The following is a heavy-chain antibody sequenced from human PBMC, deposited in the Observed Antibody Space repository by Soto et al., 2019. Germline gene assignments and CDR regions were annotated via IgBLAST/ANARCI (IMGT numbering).Heavy chain of an antibody. Sequence: QVQLVESGGGVVQPGRSLRLSCAASGFTFSSYGMHWVRQAPGKGLEWVAVIWYDGSNKYYADSVKGRFTISRDNSKNTLYLQMNSLRAEDTAVYYCARLGPSGYYYYWGQGTLVTFSS. CDR2: IWYDGSNK. J-gene: IGHJ4*02. CDR3: ARLGPSGYYYY. V-gene: IGHV3-33*01. CDR1: GFTFSSYG. D-gene: IGHD3-22*01.